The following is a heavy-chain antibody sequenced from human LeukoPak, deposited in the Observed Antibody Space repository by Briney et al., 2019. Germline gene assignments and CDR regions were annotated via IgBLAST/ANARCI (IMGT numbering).Heavy chain of an antibody. CDR2: ISSSGSTI. CDR3: AARAMTLDAFDI. Sequence: SGGSLRLSYAASGFTFSDYYMSWIRQAPGKGLEWVSYISSSGSTIYCADSVKGRFTISRDNAKNSLYLQMNSLRAEDTAVYYCAARAMTLDAFDIWGQGTMVTVSS. V-gene: IGHV3-11*04. J-gene: IGHJ3*02. CDR1: GFTFSDYY.